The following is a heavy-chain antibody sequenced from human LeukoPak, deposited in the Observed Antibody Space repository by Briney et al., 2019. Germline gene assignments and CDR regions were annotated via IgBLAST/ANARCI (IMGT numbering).Heavy chain of an antibody. CDR1: GGSXSSYY. D-gene: IGHD3-22*01. CDR2: IYTSGST. J-gene: IGHJ4*02. Sequence: ETLSLTCXVSGGSXSSYYWSWIRQPAGKGLEWIGRIYTSGSTNYNPSLKSRVTISVDTSKNQFSLKLSSVTAADTAVYYCAGVRVSYYYDSYSYWGQGTLVTVSS. CDR3: AGVRVSYYYDSYSY. V-gene: IGHV4-4*07.